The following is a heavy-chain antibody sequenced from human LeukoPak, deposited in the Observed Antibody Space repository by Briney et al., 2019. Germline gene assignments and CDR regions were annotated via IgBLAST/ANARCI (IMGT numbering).Heavy chain of an antibody. CDR2: IYYSGST. CDR3: ATPSYCGGDCYDDAFDI. D-gene: IGHD2-21*02. V-gene: IGHV4-39*01. Sequence: SETLSLTCTVSGGSISSSSYYWGWIRQPPGKGLEWIGSIYYSGSTYYNPSLKSRVTISVDTSKNQSSLKLSSVTAADTAVYYCATPSYCGGDCYDDAFDIWGQGTMVTVSS. CDR1: GGSISSSSYY. J-gene: IGHJ3*02.